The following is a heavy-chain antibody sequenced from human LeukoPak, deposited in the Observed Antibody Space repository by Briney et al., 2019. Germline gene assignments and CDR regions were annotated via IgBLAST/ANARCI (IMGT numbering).Heavy chain of an antibody. D-gene: IGHD3-3*01. CDR3: ARRGITIFGVARPTPYNWFDP. CDR2: IYPGDSDT. Sequence: PGESLKISCKGSGYSFTSYWIGWVRQMPGKGLEWMGIIYPGDSDTRYSPSFQGQVTISADKSISTAYLQWSSLKASDTAMYYCARRGITIFGVARPTPYNWFDPWGQGTLVTVSS. V-gene: IGHV5-51*01. CDR1: GYSFTSYW. J-gene: IGHJ5*02.